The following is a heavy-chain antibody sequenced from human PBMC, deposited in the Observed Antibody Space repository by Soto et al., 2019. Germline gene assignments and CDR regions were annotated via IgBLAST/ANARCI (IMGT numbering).Heavy chain of an antibody. V-gene: IGHV3-74*01. D-gene: IGHD4-17*01. Sequence: GXSLRLSCAASGFTFSSYWLHWFRQAPVKGLVWVSRISNDASSTSYADSVKGRFTISRDNAKNTLYLQMNSLRAEDTAVYFCARDFDYGSNFDPWGQGTLVTVS. CDR1: GFTFSSYW. CDR3: ARDFDYGSNFDP. CDR2: ISNDASST. J-gene: IGHJ5*02.